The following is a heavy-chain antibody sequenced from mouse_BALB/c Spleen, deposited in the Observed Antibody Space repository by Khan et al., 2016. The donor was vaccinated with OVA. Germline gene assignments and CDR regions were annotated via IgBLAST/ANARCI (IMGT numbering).Heavy chain of an antibody. Sequence: EVQLQESGPGLVKPSRSLSLTCTVTGYSITSNYAWNWIRQFPGNKLEWMGYISYSDSTSYNPSLKSRISITRDTSQNQFFLQLNSVTTEDTATYYCARGNYYGYYFDYWGQGTTLTVSS. J-gene: IGHJ2*01. V-gene: IGHV3-2*02. CDR1: GYSITSNYA. D-gene: IGHD1-1*01. CDR3: ARGNYYGYYFDY. CDR2: ISYSDST.